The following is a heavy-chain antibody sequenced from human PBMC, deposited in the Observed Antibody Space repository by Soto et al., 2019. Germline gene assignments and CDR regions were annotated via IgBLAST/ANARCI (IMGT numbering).Heavy chain of an antibody. D-gene: IGHD2-2*01. Sequence: ASVKVSCKASGYTFTSYGISWVRQAPGQGLERMGWISAYNGNTNYAQKLQGRVTMTTDTSTSTAYMEMRSLRSDDTAMYYSAGLEVQLTTAYWGQGTQVPVSS. CDR1: GYTFTSYG. V-gene: IGHV1-18*01. J-gene: IGHJ4*02. CDR2: ISAYNGNT. CDR3: AGLEVQLTTAY.